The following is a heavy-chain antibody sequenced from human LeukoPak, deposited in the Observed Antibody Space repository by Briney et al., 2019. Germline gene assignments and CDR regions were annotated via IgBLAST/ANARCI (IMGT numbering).Heavy chain of an antibody. CDR1: GLSFSSYA. D-gene: IGHD4-17*01. V-gene: IGHV3-30-3*01. Sequence: GGSLRLSCAASGLSFSSYAMHWVRQAPGKGLEWVAVISYDGTEKYYGNSVKGRFTISRDNSKYTLYLQMNSLRAEDTALYYCARDGHGVPLDYWGQGTLVTVSP. J-gene: IGHJ4*02. CDR2: ISYDGTEK. CDR3: ARDGHGVPLDY.